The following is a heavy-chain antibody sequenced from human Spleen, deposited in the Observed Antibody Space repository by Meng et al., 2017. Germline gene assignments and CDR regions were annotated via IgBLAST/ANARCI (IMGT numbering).Heavy chain of an antibody. CDR3: AMAWGANGVDY. V-gene: IGHV3-21*02. CDR1: GFTFRSYD. CDR2: ISSSSSYI. D-gene: IGHD2-8*01. Sequence: VQLGESGGGVVKHVRCLRLSCAASGFTFRSYDINWVRQPPGKGLEWVSYISSSSSYIYYADSVKGRFTISRDNAKNMLYLQMDSLRAEDTALYYCAMAWGANGVDYWGQGTLVTVSS. J-gene: IGHJ4*02.